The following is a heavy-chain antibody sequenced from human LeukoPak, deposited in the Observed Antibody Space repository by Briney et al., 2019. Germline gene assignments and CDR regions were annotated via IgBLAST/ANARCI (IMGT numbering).Heavy chain of an antibody. CDR2: ISSSSGYI. Sequence: KPGGSLTLSRALSGFPSSSYSMNWVPHAPRKGLEWVSSISSSSGYIYYADSVKGRFTISRDNAKNSLYLQMNSLRAEDTAVYYCARGKGIAVAVLDYWGQGTLVTVSS. V-gene: IGHV3-21*01. CDR1: GFPSSSYS. CDR3: ARGKGIAVAVLDY. D-gene: IGHD6-19*01. J-gene: IGHJ4*02.